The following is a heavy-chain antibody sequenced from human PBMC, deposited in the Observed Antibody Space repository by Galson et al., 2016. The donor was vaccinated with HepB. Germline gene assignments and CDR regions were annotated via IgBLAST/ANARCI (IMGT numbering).Heavy chain of an antibody. J-gene: IGHJ4*01. V-gene: IGHV3-48*03. CDR3: ARGGQGYSYGTFYIDD. CDR2: ISSSGRNV. D-gene: IGHD5-18*01. CDR1: GFTFSDYA. Sequence: SLRLSCAVSGFTFSDYAMNWVRQAPGRGLEWVSYISSSGRNVYYADSVEGRVTISRDNAKNSLYLQMNSLRAEDTAVYYCARGGQGYSYGTFYIDDWGQGTLVTVSS.